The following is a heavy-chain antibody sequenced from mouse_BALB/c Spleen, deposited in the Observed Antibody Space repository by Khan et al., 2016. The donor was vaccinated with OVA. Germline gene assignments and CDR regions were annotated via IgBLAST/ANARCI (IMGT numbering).Heavy chain of an antibody. CDR1: DYSITSGYA. D-gene: IGHD1-1*01. CDR2: ISYSGGT. V-gene: IGHV3-2*02. Sequence: VQLKESGPGLVKPSQSLSLTCTVTDYSITSGYAWNWIRQFPGNKLEWMGYISYSGGTSYNPSLKSRISITRDTSKNQFFLQLNSVTTEDTATYYCARWNYYGYYFDYWGQGTPLTVSS. CDR3: ARWNYYGYYFDY. J-gene: IGHJ2*01.